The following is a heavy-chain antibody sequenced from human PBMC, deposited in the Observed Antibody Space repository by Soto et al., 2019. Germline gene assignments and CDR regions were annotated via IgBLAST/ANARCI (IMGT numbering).Heavy chain of an antibody. Sequence: SETLSLTCAVYGGSFSGYYWSWIRQPPGKGLEWIGEINHSGSTNYNPSLKSRVTISVDTSKNQFSLKLSSVTAADTAVYYCARRSSSSWTRGSFDYWGQGTLVTVSS. CDR3: ARRSSSSWTRGSFDY. D-gene: IGHD6-13*01. J-gene: IGHJ4*02. CDR2: INHSGST. V-gene: IGHV4-34*01. CDR1: GGSFSGYY.